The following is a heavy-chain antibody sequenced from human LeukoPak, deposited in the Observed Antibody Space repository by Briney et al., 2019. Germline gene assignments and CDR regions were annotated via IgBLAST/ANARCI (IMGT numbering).Heavy chain of an antibody. V-gene: IGHV1-2*02. Sequence: ASVKVSCKASGYIFTDCYMHWVRQAPGQGFEWMGWINPNDGDTNYAQKFQGRVTMTRDTSISTAHMEVSRLRSDDTAVYYCARANFLYCSSSTCLFDYWGQGTLVTVSS. CDR2: INPNDGDT. J-gene: IGHJ4*02. CDR1: GYIFTDCY. CDR3: ARANFLYCSSSTCLFDY. D-gene: IGHD2-2*01.